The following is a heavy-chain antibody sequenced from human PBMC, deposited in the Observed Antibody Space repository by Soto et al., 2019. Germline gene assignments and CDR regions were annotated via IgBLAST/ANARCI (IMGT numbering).Heavy chain of an antibody. CDR1: GFTFSDTL. D-gene: IGHD2-8*01. CDR2: INPANGNT. Sequence: QVQLVQSGAELKKPGASVNISCQASGFTFSDTLINWVRQGPGQRLEWMGWINPANGNTRYSESFQGRVTISSLSSASTAYLALSALTSEDTAVYYCARDIMSVGPRANDAFDVWGQGTMITVSS. J-gene: IGHJ3*01. CDR3: ARDIMSVGPRANDAFDV. V-gene: IGHV1-3*01.